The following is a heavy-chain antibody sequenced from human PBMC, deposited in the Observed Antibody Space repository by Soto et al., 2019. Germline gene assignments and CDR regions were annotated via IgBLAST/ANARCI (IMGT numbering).Heavy chain of an antibody. J-gene: IGHJ4*02. Sequence: EVQLVESGGALVQPGESLRLSCAASGFSFSSYGMHWVRQAPGKGLEYVSAITSNGGSAYYTDSVKGRFTISRDNSKNALYLQMGSLRTEDMAVYYCAGARQAFGAYDFWGQGTLVTVSS. D-gene: IGHD3-3*01. CDR3: AGARQAFGAYDF. CDR1: GFSFSSYG. CDR2: ITSNGGSA. V-gene: IGHV3-64*07.